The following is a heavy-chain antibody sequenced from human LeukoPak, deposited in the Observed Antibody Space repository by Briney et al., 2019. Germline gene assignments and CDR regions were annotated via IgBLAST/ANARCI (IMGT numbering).Heavy chain of an antibody. J-gene: IGHJ4*02. CDR3: AREPPDYGGNLDY. CDR2: IYYSGST. D-gene: IGHD4-23*01. V-gene: IGHV4-31*03. Sequence: PSETLSLTCTVSGGSISSGGYYWSWIRQHPGKGLEWIGYIYYSGSTYYNPSLKSRVTISVDTSKNQFSLKLSSVTAADTAVYYCAREPPDYGGNLDYWGQGTLVTVSS. CDR1: GGSISSGGYY.